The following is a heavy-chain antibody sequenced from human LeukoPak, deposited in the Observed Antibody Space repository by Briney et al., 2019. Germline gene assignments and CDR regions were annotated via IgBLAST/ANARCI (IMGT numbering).Heavy chain of an antibody. Sequence: PGRSLRLSCAASGFTFSSYGMHWVRQAPGKGLAWVAVISYDGSNKYYADSVKGRFTISRDNSKNTLYLQMNSLRAEDTAAYYCEKVYDSSDYWGQGTLVTVSS. CDR2: ISYDGSNK. CDR3: EKVYDSSDY. CDR1: GFTFSSYG. D-gene: IGHD3-22*01. J-gene: IGHJ4*02. V-gene: IGHV3-30*18.